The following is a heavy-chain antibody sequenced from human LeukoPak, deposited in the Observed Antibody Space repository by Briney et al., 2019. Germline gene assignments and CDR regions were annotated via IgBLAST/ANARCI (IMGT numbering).Heavy chain of an antibody. J-gene: IGHJ6*03. CDR3: ARGGLRGGYSYGYDYYYYMDV. D-gene: IGHD5-18*01. Sequence: SETLSLTCAVYGGSFSGYYWSWIRQPPGKGLEWIGEINHSGSTNYNPSLKSRVTISVDTSKNQFPLKLSSVTAADTAVYYCARGGLRGGYSYGYDYYYYMDVWGKGTTVTVSS. CDR1: GGSFSGYY. CDR2: INHSGST. V-gene: IGHV4-34*01.